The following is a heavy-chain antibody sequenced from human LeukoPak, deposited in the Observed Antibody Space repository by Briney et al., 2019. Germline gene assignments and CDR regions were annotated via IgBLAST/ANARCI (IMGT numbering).Heavy chain of an antibody. CDR2: IYHSGST. CDR1: GGSFSGYY. D-gene: IGHD6-13*01. CDR3: ARDEGYSSSWSTLDY. V-gene: IGHV4-34*01. Sequence: SETLSLTCAVYGGSFSGYYWSWIRQPPGKGLEWIGSIYHSGSTYYNPSLKSRVTISVDTSKNQFSLKLSSVTAADTAVYYCARDEGYSSSWSTLDYWGQGTLVTVSS. J-gene: IGHJ4*02.